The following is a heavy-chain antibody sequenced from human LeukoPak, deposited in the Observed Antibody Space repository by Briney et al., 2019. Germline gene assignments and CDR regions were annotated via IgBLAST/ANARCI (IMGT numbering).Heavy chain of an antibody. V-gene: IGHV1-69*04. CDR2: IIPIFGIA. J-gene: IGHJ5*02. CDR3: ARDELVPHP. D-gene: IGHD6-13*01. CDR1: GGTFISYA. Sequence: ASVKVSCKASGGTFISYAISWVRQAPGQGLEWMGRIIPIFGIANYAQKFQGRVTITADKSTSTAYMELSSLRSEDTAVYYCARDELVPHPWGQGTLVTVSS.